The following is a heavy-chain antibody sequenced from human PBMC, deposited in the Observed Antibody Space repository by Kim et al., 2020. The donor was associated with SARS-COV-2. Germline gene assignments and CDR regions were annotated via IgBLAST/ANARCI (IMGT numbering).Heavy chain of an antibody. CDR3: ARRDRVRGVNIKPPDY. D-gene: IGHD3-10*01. J-gene: IGHJ4*02. CDR2: IWYDGSNK. Sequence: GGSLRLSCAASGFTFSSYGMNWVRQAPGKGLEWVAVIWYDGSNKYYADSVKGRFTISRDNSKNTLYLEMNSLRAEDTAVYYCARRDRVRGVNIKPPDYWGQGTLVTVSS. CDR1: GFTFSSYG. V-gene: IGHV3-33*08.